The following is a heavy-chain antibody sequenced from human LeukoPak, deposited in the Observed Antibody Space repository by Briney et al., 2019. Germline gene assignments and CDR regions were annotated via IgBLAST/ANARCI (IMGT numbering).Heavy chain of an antibody. V-gene: IGHV3-23*01. CDR2: ISAGGSST. Sequence: GGSLRLSCAASGFTFSSYAMTWVRQAPGKGLEWVSTISAGGSSTFYAASVKGRFTISRDNSKNTLYLQMNTLRAEDTVVYYCATGMENYDGSGYYSYFQHWGQGTLVTVSS. CDR3: ATGMENYDGSGYYSYFQH. CDR1: GFTFSSYA. D-gene: IGHD3-22*01. J-gene: IGHJ1*01.